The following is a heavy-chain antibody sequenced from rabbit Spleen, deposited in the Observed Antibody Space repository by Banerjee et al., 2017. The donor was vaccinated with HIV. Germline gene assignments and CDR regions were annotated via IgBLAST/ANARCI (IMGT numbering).Heavy chain of an antibody. J-gene: IGHJ4*01. CDR2: INVYTGKP. V-gene: IGHV1S45*01. CDR1: GFSFSNKAV. D-gene: IGHD1-1*01. CDR3: ARDLTSVVGWNFNL. Sequence: QEQLVESGGGLVKPEGSLKLSCIASGFSFSNKAVMCWVRQAPGKGLQWIACINVYTGKPVYATWAKGRFTISRTSSTTVTLQMTSLTAADTATYFCARDLTSVVGWNFNLWGPGTLVTVS.